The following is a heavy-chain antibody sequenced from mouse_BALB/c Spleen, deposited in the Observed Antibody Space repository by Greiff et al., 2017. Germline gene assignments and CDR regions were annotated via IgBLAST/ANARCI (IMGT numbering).Heavy chain of an antibody. CDR2: ISSGGSYT. CDR1: GFTFSSYG. V-gene: IGHV5-6*01. CDR3: ARRGYYDSLFAY. Sequence: EVQLVESGGDLVKPGGSLKLSCAASGFTFSSYGMSWVRQTPDKRLEWVATISSGGSYTYYPDSVKGRFTISRDNSKNTLYLQMSSLKSEDTAMYYCARRGYYDSLFAYWGQGTLVTVSA. D-gene: IGHD2-4*01. J-gene: IGHJ3*01.